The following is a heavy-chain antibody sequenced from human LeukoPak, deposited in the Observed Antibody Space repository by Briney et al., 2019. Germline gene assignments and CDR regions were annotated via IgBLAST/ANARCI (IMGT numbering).Heavy chain of an antibody. CDR3: ARGGNRFGGFYFDY. Sequence: SQTLSLTCTVSGDSISSGEHYWSWIRQLPGKGLESIGFIHHSGSTRHNPSLKNRVAISVDASKNQFALKLSSVTAAGTAVYYCARGGNRFGGFYFDYWGQGILVTVSS. J-gene: IGHJ4*02. D-gene: IGHD3-10*01. CDR1: GDSISSGEHY. CDR2: IHHSGST. V-gene: IGHV4-31*03.